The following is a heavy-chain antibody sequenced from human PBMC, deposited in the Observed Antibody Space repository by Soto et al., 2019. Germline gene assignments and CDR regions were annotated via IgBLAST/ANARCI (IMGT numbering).Heavy chain of an antibody. J-gene: IGHJ6*03. CDR1: GFTFSVDA. V-gene: IGHV3-23*01. Sequence: GGCLRLSWAASGFTFSVDAMTWVRQAPGEGREWVSTISGSGCNTYYADSVKGRFTISRDNSKNTPYLQMNSLRAEDTAVYYCAKQHSHFYYCYMDAWGQVNTVTVSS. D-gene: IGHD4-4*01. CDR2: ISGSGCNT. CDR3: AKQHSHFYYCYMDA.